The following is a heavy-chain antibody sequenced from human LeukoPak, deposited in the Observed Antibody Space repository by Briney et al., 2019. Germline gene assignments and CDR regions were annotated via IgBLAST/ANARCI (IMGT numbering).Heavy chain of an antibody. CDR2: IIPILGIA. J-gene: IGHJ6*03. CDR3: AIVVVPANMDV. V-gene: IGHV1-69*02. D-gene: IGHD2-2*01. CDR1: GGTFSSYT. Sequence: SVKVSCKASGGTFSSYTISWVRQAPGQGLEWMGRIIPILGIANYAQKFQGRVTITADKSTSTAYTELSSLRSEDTAVYYCAIVVVPANMDVWGKGTTVTVSS.